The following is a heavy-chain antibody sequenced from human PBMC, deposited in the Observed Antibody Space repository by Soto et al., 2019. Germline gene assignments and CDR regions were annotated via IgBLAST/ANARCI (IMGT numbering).Heavy chain of an antibody. V-gene: IGHV5-51*01. D-gene: IGHD3-9*01. CDR1: GYSFTSYW. CDR3: AREDDILTGYYSNRDGGHAFDI. Sequence: GESLKISCKGSGYSFTSYWIGWVRQMPGKGLEWMGIIYPGDSDTRYSPSFQGQVTISADKSISTAYLQWSSLKASDTAMYYCAREDDILTGYYSNRDGGHAFDIWGQGTMVTVSS. CDR2: IYPGDSDT. J-gene: IGHJ3*02.